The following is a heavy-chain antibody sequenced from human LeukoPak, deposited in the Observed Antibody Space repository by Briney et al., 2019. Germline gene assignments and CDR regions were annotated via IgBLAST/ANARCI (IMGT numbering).Heavy chain of an antibody. V-gene: IGHV3-30-3*01. CDR1: GFTFSSYA. CDR3: ARGRYCSTSSCRYFDY. Sequence: PGGSLRLSCAASGFTFSSYAMHWVRQAPGKGLEWVAVISYDGSNKYYADSVKGRFTISRDNSRNTLYLQMNSLRAEDTALYYCARGRYCSTSSCRYFDYWGQGTLVTVSS. CDR2: ISYDGSNK. J-gene: IGHJ4*02. D-gene: IGHD2-2*01.